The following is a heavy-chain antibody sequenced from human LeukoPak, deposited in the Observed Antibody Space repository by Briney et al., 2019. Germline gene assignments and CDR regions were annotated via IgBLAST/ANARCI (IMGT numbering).Heavy chain of an antibody. Sequence: SETLSLTCTVSGGSISSSSYYWGWIRQPPGKGLEWIGSIYYSGSTYYNPSLKSRVTISVDTSKNQFSLKLSSVTAADTAVYYCARRNRRHFDYWGQGTLVTVSS. CDR2: IYYSGST. CDR1: GGSISSSSYY. V-gene: IGHV4-39*01. CDR3: ARRNRRHFDY. J-gene: IGHJ4*02.